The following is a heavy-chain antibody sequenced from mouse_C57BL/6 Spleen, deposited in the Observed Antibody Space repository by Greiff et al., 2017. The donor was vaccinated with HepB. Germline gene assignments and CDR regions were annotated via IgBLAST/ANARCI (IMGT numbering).Heavy chain of an antibody. CDR1: GFTFSDYG. Sequence: EVNVVESGGGLVKPGGSLKLSCAASGFTFSDYGMHWVRQAPEKGLEWVAYISSGSSTIYYADTVKGRFTISRDNAKNTLFLQMTSLRSEDTAMYYCARGLFDDYDGYYAMDYWGQGTSVTVSS. V-gene: IGHV5-17*01. CDR2: ISSGSSTI. D-gene: IGHD2-4*01. CDR3: ARGLFDDYDGYYAMDY. J-gene: IGHJ4*01.